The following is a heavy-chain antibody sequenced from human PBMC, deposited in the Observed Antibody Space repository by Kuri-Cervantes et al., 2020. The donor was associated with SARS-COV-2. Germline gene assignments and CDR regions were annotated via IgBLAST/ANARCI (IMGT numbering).Heavy chain of an antibody. CDR1: GITFSSYV. V-gene: IGHV3-7*03. CDR2: IKQDGSEK. D-gene: IGHD6-13*01. Sequence: ETLSLTCAGAGITFSSYVMTWVRQAPGKGLEWVANIKQDGSEKYYVDSVKGRFTISRDNVKNSLYLQMNSLRSEDTAVYYCARDHSSRAPGTPPYYMDVWGKGTTVTVSS. CDR3: ARDHSSRAPGTPPYYMDV. J-gene: IGHJ6*03.